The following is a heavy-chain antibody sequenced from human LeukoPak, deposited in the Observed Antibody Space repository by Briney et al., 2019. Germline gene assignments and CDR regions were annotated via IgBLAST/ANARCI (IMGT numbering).Heavy chain of an antibody. CDR3: AGDEVGATTPFDY. Sequence: ASVKVSCKASGYTFTSYAMHWVRQAPGQRLEWMGWINAGNGNTKYSQKFQGRVTITRDTSASTAYMELSSLRSEDTAVYYCAGDEVGATTPFDYWGQGTLVTVSS. D-gene: IGHD1-26*01. CDR1: GYTFTSYA. J-gene: IGHJ4*02. CDR2: INAGNGNT. V-gene: IGHV1-3*01.